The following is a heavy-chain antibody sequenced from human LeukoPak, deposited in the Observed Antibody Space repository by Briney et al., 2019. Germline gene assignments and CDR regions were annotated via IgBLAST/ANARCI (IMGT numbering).Heavy chain of an antibody. Sequence: ASVKVSCKASGGTFSSSSISWVRQAPGQGLEWMGWISAYNGNTNYAQKLQGRVTMTTDTSTSTAYMELRSLRSDDTAVYYCARVISPYDFWSGYYIDWFDPWGQGTLVTVSS. CDR2: ISAYNGNT. D-gene: IGHD3-3*01. CDR3: ARVISPYDFWSGYYIDWFDP. J-gene: IGHJ5*02. V-gene: IGHV1-18*01. CDR1: GGTFSSSS.